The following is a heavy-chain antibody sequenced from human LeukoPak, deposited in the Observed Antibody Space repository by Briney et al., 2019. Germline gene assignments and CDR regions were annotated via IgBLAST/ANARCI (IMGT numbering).Heavy chain of an antibody. J-gene: IGHJ3*02. Sequence: SETLSLTCTVSGGSISSSSYYWGWIRQPPGKGLEWIGSIYYSGSTYYNPSLKGRFTISVDTSKNQFSLKLSSWTAADTAVYYCARDDGDSSSWGAFDIWGQGTMVTVSS. V-gene: IGHV4-39*07. D-gene: IGHD6-13*01. CDR2: IYYSGST. CDR1: GGSISSSSYY. CDR3: ARDDGDSSSWGAFDI.